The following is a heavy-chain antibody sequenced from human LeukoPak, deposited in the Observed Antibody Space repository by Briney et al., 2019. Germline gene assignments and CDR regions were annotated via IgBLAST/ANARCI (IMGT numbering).Heavy chain of an antibody. V-gene: IGHV3-48*03. CDR3: AKARGFCSGGSCYNPFDP. D-gene: IGHD2-15*01. CDR2: ISSSSSTI. Sequence: PGGSLRLSCAASGFTFSSYEMNWVRQAPGKGLEWVSYISSSSSTIYYADSVKGRFTISRDNAKNSLSLQMNSLRAEDTAVYYCAKARGFCSGGSCYNPFDPWGQGTLVTVSS. CDR1: GFTFSSYE. J-gene: IGHJ5*02.